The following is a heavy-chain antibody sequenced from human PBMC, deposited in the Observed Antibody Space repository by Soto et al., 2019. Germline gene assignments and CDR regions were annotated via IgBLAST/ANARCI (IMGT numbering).Heavy chain of an antibody. V-gene: IGHV3-23*01. D-gene: IGHD3-22*01. CDR3: VTGVYEIGGYYYDLFGY. J-gene: IGHJ4*02. CDR1: GFTFSTYA. Sequence: EVQLFESRGDLIQPGESLRLSYAASGFTFSTYALSWVRQAPGKGLEWVSAISSGGTSTYYADYVRGRCTISRDDFKSTLYRQRNSMRADETSVYFCVTGVYEIGGYYYDLFGYWGQGTMVTGSS. CDR2: ISSGGTST.